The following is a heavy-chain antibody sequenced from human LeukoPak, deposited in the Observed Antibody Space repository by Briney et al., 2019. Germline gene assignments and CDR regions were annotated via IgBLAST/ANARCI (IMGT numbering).Heavy chain of an antibody. CDR3: ARAYYYGSLGFYYYYGMDV. V-gene: IGHV1-18*01. CDR2: ISADNGNT. J-gene: IGHJ6*02. D-gene: IGHD3-10*01. CDR1: GYTFTSYG. Sequence: GASVKVSCKASGYTFTSYGISWVRQAPGQGLEWLGWISADNGNTNYAQKLQGRVTMTTDTSTSTAYMELRSLRSDDTAVYYCARAYYYGSLGFYYYYGMDVWGQGTTVTVSS.